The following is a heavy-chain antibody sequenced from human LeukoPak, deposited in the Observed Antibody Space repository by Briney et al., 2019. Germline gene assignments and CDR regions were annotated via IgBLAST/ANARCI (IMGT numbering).Heavy chain of an antibody. J-gene: IGHJ4*02. Sequence: GGSLRLSCAVSGFNLFDYAMHWVRQAPGRGLEWVSGINWDNGGIVYAESVRGRFTVSRDNAKNSLYLQMNSLRPEDTALYYCARDDHNVLTDNFDYWGQGTLVTVSS. V-gene: IGHV3-9*01. D-gene: IGHD3-9*01. CDR3: ARDDHNVLTDNFDY. CDR2: INWDNGGI. CDR1: GFNLFDYA.